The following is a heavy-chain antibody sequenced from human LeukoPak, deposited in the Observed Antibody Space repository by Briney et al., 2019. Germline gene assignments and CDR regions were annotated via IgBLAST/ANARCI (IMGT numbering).Heavy chain of an antibody. J-gene: IGHJ4*02. D-gene: IGHD4-17*01. CDR3: ARGRYNDYGFDY. CDR1: GGSISIYY. CDR2: LYYSGST. V-gene: IGHV4-59*01. Sequence: SETLSLTCTVSGGSISIYYWSWIRQPPGKELEWIGYLYYSGSTNYNPSFKSRVTMSVDTSENQFSLKLNSMTAADTAVYFCARGRYNDYGFDYWGQGTLVTVSS.